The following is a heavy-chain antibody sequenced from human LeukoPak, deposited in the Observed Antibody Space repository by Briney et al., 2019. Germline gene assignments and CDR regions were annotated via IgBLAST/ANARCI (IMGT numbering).Heavy chain of an antibody. Sequence: GGSLRLSCAASGFTVSSNYMSWVRQAPGKGLEWVSVIYSGGSTYYADSVKGRFTISRDNSKNTLYLQVNNLSAEDTAMYYCASSYWGYFDYWGQGTLVTVSS. J-gene: IGHJ4*02. D-gene: IGHD7-27*01. CDR2: IYSGGST. CDR1: GFTVSSNY. V-gene: IGHV3-66*01. CDR3: ASSYWGYFDY.